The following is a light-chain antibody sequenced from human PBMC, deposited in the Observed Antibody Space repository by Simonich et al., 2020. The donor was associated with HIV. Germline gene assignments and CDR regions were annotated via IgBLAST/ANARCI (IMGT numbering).Light chain of an antibody. CDR3: QQLNSYPHT. CDR2: AAS. J-gene: IGKJ2*01. Sequence: DIQMTQSPSTLSASVGDRVTITCRASQGISSYLAWYQQKPRKAPKLLIYAASTLQSGVPSRFSGSGSGTEFTLTISSLQPEDFATYYCQQLNSYPHTFGQGTKLEIK. CDR1: QGISSY. V-gene: IGKV1-9*01.